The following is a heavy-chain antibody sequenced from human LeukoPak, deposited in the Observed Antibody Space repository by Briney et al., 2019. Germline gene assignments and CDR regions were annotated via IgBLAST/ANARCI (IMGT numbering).Heavy chain of an antibody. V-gene: IGHV3-11*01. CDR3: AREYSSSWYAPRTGSWFDP. CDR2: ISSSGSTI. J-gene: IGHJ5*02. Sequence: PGGSLRLSCAASGFTFSDYYMSWIRQAPGKGLEWVSYISSSGSTIYYADSVKGRFTISRDNAKNSLYLQMNSLRAEDTAVYYCAREYSSSWYAPRTGSWFDPWGQGTLVTVSS. CDR1: GFTFSDYY. D-gene: IGHD6-13*01.